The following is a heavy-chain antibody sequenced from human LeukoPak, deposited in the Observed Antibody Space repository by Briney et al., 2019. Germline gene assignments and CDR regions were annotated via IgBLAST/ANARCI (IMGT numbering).Heavy chain of an antibody. V-gene: IGHV3-23*01. CDR1: GFTFSSYA. D-gene: IGHD1-26*01. Sequence: GGSLRLSCAASGFTFSSYAMSWVRQAPGKGLDWASVVSGSGGGTNYADSVKGRFTISRDNSKNTLYLQMNSLRAEDTAIYYCAKDLIVGATADVYDIWGQGTMVTVSS. J-gene: IGHJ3*02. CDR3: AKDLIVGATADVYDI. CDR2: VSGSGGGT.